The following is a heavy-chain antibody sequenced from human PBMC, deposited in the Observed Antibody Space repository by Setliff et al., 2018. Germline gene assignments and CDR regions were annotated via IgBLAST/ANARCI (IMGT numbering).Heavy chain of an antibody. J-gene: IGHJ4*01. D-gene: IGHD1-1*01. CDR2: IYHYGNT. CDR1: GGSISSSGYY. V-gene: IGHV4-39*01. Sequence: SETLSLTCNVSGGSISSSGYYWGWIRQPPGKGLEWIGRIYHYGNTYYNSSLKSRLTISVDTSKNQFFLKLSSVTAADTAVYYCARTGTHRYFDYWGHGTLITVSS. CDR3: ARTGTHRYFDY.